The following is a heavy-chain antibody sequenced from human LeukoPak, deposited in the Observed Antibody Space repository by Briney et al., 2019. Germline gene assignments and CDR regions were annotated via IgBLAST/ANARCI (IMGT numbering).Heavy chain of an antibody. D-gene: IGHD1-26*01. CDR1: GYNLPNYW. CDR3: ARRVNSGNYYYFDY. V-gene: IGHV5-51*01. J-gene: IGHJ4*02. CDR2: IYPGDSDI. Sequence: GESLKISCKGSGYNLPNYWIGWVRQMPGKGLEWMGIIYPGDSDIRYSPSFQGQVTISADKSISTAYLQWSSLEASDTAMYYCARRVNSGNYYYFDYWGQGTLVTVSS.